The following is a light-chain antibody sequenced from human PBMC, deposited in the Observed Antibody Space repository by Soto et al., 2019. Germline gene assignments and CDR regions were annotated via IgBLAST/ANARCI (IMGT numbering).Light chain of an antibody. CDR3: QQRSNWPL. CDR1: QNVANY. J-gene: IGKJ5*01. V-gene: IGKV3-11*01. Sequence: EIVLTQSPATLSLSPGERATLSCRASQNVANYLDWYQQKPGQAPRLLIYESSNRATGIAARFSGSGSGTDFTLTISNLEPEDLAVYYCQQRSNWPLLGQGTRLEIK. CDR2: ESS.